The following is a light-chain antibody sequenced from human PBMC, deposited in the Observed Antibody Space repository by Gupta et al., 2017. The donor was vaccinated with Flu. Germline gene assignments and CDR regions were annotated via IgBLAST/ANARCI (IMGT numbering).Light chain of an antibody. J-gene: IGKJ1*01. CDR3: QHDGNSWWT. V-gene: IGKV3-20*01. CDR2: ATS. CDR1: QSISSNY. Sequence: EIALTQSPGTLSLSPGERATLSCRASQSISSNYLAWYQQKPGQSPRLLIYATSTRATGVPDRFSGSGSGTGFTLSISRLEPEDFAVYYCQHDGNSWWTFGQGTKVEIK.